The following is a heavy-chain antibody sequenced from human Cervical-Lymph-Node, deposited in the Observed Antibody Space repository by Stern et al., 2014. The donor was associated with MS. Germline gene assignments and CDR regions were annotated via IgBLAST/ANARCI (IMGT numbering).Heavy chain of an antibody. D-gene: IGHD6-19*01. V-gene: IGHV4-59*01. Sequence: QVQLQESGPGLVKPSETLSLTCTVSGGTISSYYWSWIRQPPGKGLEWIGYIYYSGSTNYNPSLKIRVTISVDTSKNQFSLKLSSVTAADTAVYYCARVGAVAGSHYYGRDVWGQGTTVTVSS. CDR1: GGTISSYY. CDR2: IYYSGST. J-gene: IGHJ6*02. CDR3: ARVGAVAGSHYYGRDV.